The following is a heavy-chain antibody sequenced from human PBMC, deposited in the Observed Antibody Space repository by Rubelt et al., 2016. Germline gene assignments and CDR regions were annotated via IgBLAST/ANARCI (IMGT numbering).Heavy chain of an antibody. J-gene: IGHJ6*02. CDR2: INHSRST. CDR3: ARGRGSGSYGGYYFYGVDV. Sequence: QVQLQQWGAGLLKPSETLSLTCAVYGGSFSDYYWIWVRQSPGKGLEWIGDINHSRSTNYNPSLKSRVTTSVDTSKNQLSLKLHSVTAADTAVYYCARGRGSGSYGGYYFYGVDVWGQGTTVTVSS. CDR1: GGSFSDYY. D-gene: IGHD1-26*01. V-gene: IGHV4-34*01.